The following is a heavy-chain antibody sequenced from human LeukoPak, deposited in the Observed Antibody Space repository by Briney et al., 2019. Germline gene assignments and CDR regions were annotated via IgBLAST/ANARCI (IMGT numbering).Heavy chain of an antibody. CDR1: GYTFNSYD. D-gene: IGHD4-23*01. J-gene: IGHJ4*02. Sequence: ASVKVSCKASGYTFNSYDMHWVRQAPGRGPEWMGWINPNSGDTNYAQKFQGRVTMTRDTSISTAYMELSRLRSDDTAVYYCARPDGDTGGNYGCWGQGTLVTVSS. V-gene: IGHV1-2*02. CDR3: ARPDGDTGGNYGC. CDR2: INPNSGDT.